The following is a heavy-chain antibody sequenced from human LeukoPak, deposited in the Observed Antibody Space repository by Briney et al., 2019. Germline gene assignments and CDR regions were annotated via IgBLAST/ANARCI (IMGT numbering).Heavy chain of an antibody. CDR1: GGSISSGDYY. CDR2: IYYSGST. V-gene: IGHV4-30-4*08. J-gene: IGHJ4*02. D-gene: IGHD3/OR15-3a*01. CDR3: ARGVMDVNYFDY. Sequence: SETLSLTCTVSGGSISSGDYYWSWIRQPPGKGLEWIGYIYYSGSTYYNPSLKSRVTISVGTSKNQFSLKLSSVTAADTAVYYCARGVMDVNYFDYWGQGTLVTVSS.